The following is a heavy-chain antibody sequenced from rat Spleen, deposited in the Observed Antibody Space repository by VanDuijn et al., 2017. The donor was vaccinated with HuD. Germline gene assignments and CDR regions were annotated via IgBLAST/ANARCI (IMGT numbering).Heavy chain of an antibody. Sequence: EVQLVESGGGLVQPGRSLKLSCVASGFTFSDYAMAWVRQAPKKGLEWVASISPSGGSTYYRDSVKGRFTVSRDNAKNTQYLQMDSLRSEDTATYYCARLQWYYFDYWGQGVMVTVSS. CDR2: ISPSGGST. J-gene: IGHJ2*01. V-gene: IGHV5S13*01. CDR3: ARLQWYYFDY. CDR1: GFTFSDYA. D-gene: IGHD1-1*01.